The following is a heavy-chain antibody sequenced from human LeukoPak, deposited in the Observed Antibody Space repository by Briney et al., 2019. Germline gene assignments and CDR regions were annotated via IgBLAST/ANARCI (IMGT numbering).Heavy chain of an antibody. CDR3: AKDTAVTAAFDI. Sequence: AGGSLRLSCAASGFTFSSYAMSWVRQAPGKGLEWVSAISGSGGSTYYADSVKGRFTISRDNSKNTLYLRMDSLRAEDTAVYYCAKDTAVTAAFDIWGQGTMVTVSS. CDR2: ISGSGGST. D-gene: IGHD4-11*01. CDR1: GFTFSSYA. J-gene: IGHJ3*02. V-gene: IGHV3-23*01.